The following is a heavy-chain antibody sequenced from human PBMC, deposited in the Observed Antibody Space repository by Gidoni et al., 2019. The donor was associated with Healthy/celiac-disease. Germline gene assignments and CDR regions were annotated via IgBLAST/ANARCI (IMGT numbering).Heavy chain of an antibody. CDR3: ARDRDYYGSGPKIWFDP. J-gene: IGHJ5*02. D-gene: IGHD3-10*01. CDR1: GSTFTSYG. Sequence: QVQLVQSGAEVKKPGASVKVSCKASGSTFTSYGISWVRQAPGQGLEWMGWISAYNGNTNYAQKLQGRVTMTTDTSTSTAYMELRSLRSDDTAVYYCARDRDYYGSGPKIWFDPWGQGTLVTVSS. CDR2: ISAYNGNT. V-gene: IGHV1-18*01.